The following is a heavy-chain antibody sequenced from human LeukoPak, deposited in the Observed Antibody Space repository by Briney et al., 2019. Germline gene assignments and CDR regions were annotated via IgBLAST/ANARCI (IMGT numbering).Heavy chain of an antibody. CDR1: GFTFGSHA. Sequence: GGSLRLSCETSGFTFGSHAMYWVRQAPGKGLEWVAGIFGSGGSPHYADSVKGRFTISRDNSQNTAYLQINSLRAEDTAVYYCGKTTVGYSSGQKPAWPVDYWGQGTLVTVSS. D-gene: IGHD5-18*01. CDR2: IFGSGGSP. J-gene: IGHJ4*02. CDR3: GKTTVGYSSGQKPAWPVDY. V-gene: IGHV3-23*01.